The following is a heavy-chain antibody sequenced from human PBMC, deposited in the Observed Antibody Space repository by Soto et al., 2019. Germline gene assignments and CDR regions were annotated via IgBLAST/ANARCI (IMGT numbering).Heavy chain of an antibody. Sequence: QVQLQESGPGLVKPSETLSLTCTVSGGSISGYYWSWIRQSPGKGLEWIGHIYYSGTTKYNPSLKGRVTMSLDTSKKQFSLRLNSVTAADTAVYYCAMTETTLYNWFDPWGQGTLVTVSS. D-gene: IGHD3-16*01. CDR1: GGSISGYY. CDR3: AMTETTLYNWFDP. V-gene: IGHV4-59*12. J-gene: IGHJ5*02. CDR2: IYYSGTT.